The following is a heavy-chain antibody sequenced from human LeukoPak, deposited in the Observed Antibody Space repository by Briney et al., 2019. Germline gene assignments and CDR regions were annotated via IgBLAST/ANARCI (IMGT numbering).Heavy chain of an antibody. CDR1: GGXFSGYY. J-gene: IGHJ4*02. V-gene: IGHV4-34*01. CDR3: ARATVDSSGYYYVFHFDY. D-gene: IGHD3-22*01. Sequence: SETLSLTCAVSGGXFSGYYCSWIRQPPGKGQEWIGAINHSGSTNYNPSLKSRVTMSVDTSKNQFSLKLSSVTAADTAVYYCARATVDSSGYYYVFHFDYWGQGTLVTVSS. CDR2: INHSGST.